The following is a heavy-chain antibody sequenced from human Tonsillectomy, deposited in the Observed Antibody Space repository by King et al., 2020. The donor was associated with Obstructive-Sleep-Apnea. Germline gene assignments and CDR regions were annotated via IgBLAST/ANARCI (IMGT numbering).Heavy chain of an antibody. Sequence: VQLVQSGGGLVQPGRSLRLSCAASGFTFDDYAMHWVRQAPGKGLEWVSGISRNSGSIGDADSVKGRFTISRDNAKNSLYLQMNSLRTEDTALYYCAKDVDSGWLQPGSSRIAFDIWGQGTMVTVSS. CDR1: GFTFDDYA. CDR3: AKDVDSGWLQPGSSRIAFDI. CDR2: ISRNSGSI. J-gene: IGHJ3*02. V-gene: IGHV3-9*01. D-gene: IGHD5-24*01.